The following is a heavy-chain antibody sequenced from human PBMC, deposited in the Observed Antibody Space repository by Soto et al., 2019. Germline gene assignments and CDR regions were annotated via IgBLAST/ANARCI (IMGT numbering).Heavy chain of an antibody. Sequence: LGESLKISCRGSGYSFVSYWIAWVRQMPGKGLEWMGSIYPGDSDTTSSPSIQGQVTISADKSSTTVYLQWNTLKASDTAMYYCAKTDGYEVEYWGQGTQVTVSS. CDR2: IYPGDSDT. CDR1: GYSFVSYW. CDR3: AKTDGYEVEY. J-gene: IGHJ4*02. V-gene: IGHV5-51*01. D-gene: IGHD5-18*01.